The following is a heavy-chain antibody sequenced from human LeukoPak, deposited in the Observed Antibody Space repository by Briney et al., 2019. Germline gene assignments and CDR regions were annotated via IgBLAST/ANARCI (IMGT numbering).Heavy chain of an antibody. Sequence: GGSLRLSCAASGFGFSSYWMSWVRQAPGKGLEWVANIKQDGSEKYYVDSVKGRFTISRDNAKNSLYLQMNSLRAEDTAVYYCAREVPMYFDYCGQGTLVTVSS. J-gene: IGHJ4*02. CDR3: AREVPMYFDY. CDR2: IKQDGSEK. D-gene: IGHD1-1*01. CDR1: GFGFSSYW. V-gene: IGHV3-7*01.